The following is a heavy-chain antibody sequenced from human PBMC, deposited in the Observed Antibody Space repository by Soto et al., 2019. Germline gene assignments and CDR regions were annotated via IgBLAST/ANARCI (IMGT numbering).Heavy chain of an antibody. V-gene: IGHV3-21*06. CDR1: VVTCSSDS. J-gene: IGHJ4*02. Sequence: GSLILSCAASVVTCSSDSMNGVRQAPGKGLEWVSCISSSRSYIYYADSVKGRFSISRDNAKNSLYLQVNSLRAEDTAVYYCARGTADYYDSSGYFEYWGQGTQVTVSS. CDR2: ISSSRSYI. CDR3: ARGTADYYDSSGYFEY. D-gene: IGHD3-22*01.